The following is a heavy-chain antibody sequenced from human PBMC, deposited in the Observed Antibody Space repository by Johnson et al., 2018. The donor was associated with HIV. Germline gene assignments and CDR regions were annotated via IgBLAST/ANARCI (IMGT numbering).Heavy chain of an antibody. CDR2: ISYDGSNK. J-gene: IGHJ3*02. V-gene: IGHV3-30-3*02. Sequence: QVQLVESGGGVVQPGRSLRLSCAASGFTFSSYAMHWVRQAPGKGLEWVAVISYDGSNKYYADSVKGRFTISRDNSKNTLYLQMNSLRAEDTAVYYCAKPVGSVGAGAFDIWGQGTMVTVSS. D-gene: IGHD4/OR15-4a*01. CDR3: AKPVGSVGAGAFDI. CDR1: GFTFSSYA.